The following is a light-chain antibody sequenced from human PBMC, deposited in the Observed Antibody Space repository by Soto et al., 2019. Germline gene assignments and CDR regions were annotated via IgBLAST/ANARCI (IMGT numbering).Light chain of an antibody. CDR3: QQYHMYWT. CDR2: QAS. CDR1: QGISSY. Sequence: DIQLTQSPSFLSASVGDRVTITCRASQGISSYLAWYQQKPGKAPKLLIYQASTLKSGVPSRFSGSGSGTEFTLTISSLQPDDFATYYCQQYHMYWTFGQGTKVDI. V-gene: IGKV1-9*01. J-gene: IGKJ1*01.